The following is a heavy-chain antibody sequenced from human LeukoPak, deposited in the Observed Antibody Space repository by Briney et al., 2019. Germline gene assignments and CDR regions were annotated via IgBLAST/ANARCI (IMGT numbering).Heavy chain of an antibody. CDR3: ARRWNYGRNYDIDV. V-gene: IGHV4-34*01. J-gene: IGHJ6*03. CDR1: GGSFSNYY. Sequence: SETLSLTCAVYGGSFSNYYWSWIRQPPGKGLEWIGEINDSGTINYNPSLMSRVTISVDKSKNQFSLKLSSVTAADTAVYYCARRWNYGRNYDIDVWGKGATVSVSS. D-gene: IGHD1-7*01. CDR2: INDSGTI.